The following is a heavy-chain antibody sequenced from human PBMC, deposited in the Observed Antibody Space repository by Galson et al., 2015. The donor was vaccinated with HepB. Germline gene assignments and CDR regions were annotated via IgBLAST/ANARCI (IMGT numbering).Heavy chain of an antibody. J-gene: IGHJ3*02. CDR2: IYPGDSDT. V-gene: IGHV5-51*01. CDR1: GYSFTSYW. CDR3: ATLNNAIAAAGKRGAFDI. D-gene: IGHD6-13*01. Sequence: QSGAEVKKPGESLKISCKGSGYSFTSYWIGWVRQMPGKGLEWMGIIYPGDSDTRYSPSFQGQVTISADKSISTAYLQWSSLKASDTAMYYCATLNNAIAAAGKRGAFDIWGQGTMVTVSS.